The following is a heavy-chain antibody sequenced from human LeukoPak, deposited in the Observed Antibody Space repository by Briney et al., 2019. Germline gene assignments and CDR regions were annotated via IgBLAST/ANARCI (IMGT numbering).Heavy chain of an antibody. Sequence: PSETLSLTCTVSGVSISSSNSYWGWIRQPPGKGLEWIGSIYYSGNTYYNASVKSRVTISIDSSKNQFSLMLSSVTAADTAVYYCARQTGSGLFTLPGGQGTLVTVSS. CDR3: ARQTGSGLFTLP. CDR1: GVSISSSNSY. D-gene: IGHD3/OR15-3a*01. J-gene: IGHJ4*02. V-gene: IGHV4-39*01. CDR2: IYYSGNT.